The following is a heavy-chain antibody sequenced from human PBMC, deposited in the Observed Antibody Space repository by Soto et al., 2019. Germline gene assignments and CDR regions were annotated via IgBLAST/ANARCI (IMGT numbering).Heavy chain of an antibody. CDR3: ARDLDLITMVRGVMSYYYGMDV. CDR2: IIPIFGTA. D-gene: IGHD3-10*01. Sequence: QVQLVQSGAEVKKPGSSVKVSCKASGGTFSSYAISWVRQAPGQGLEWMGGIIPIFGTANYAQKFQGRVTITADESTSTAYIELSSLRSEDTAVYYCARDLDLITMVRGVMSYYYGMDVWGQGTTVTVSS. V-gene: IGHV1-69*12. J-gene: IGHJ6*02. CDR1: GGTFSSYA.